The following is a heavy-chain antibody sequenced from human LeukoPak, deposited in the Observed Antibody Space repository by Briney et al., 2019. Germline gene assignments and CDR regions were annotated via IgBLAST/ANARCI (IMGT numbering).Heavy chain of an antibody. CDR3: ARLYLPYTSAWYGSAFDI. V-gene: IGHV5-51*01. Sequence: GESLKITCKSSGYSFTSYWIAWVRQMPGKGLEWMGILYPGDSDTRYSPSFQGQVTISADRSITTAYLQWSSLKASDTAMYYCARLYLPYTSAWYGSAFDIWGQGTMVTVSS. D-gene: IGHD6-13*01. CDR2: LYPGDSDT. J-gene: IGHJ3*02. CDR1: GYSFTSYW.